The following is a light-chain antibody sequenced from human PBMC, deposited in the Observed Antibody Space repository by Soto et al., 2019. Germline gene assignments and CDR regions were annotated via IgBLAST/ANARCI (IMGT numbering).Light chain of an antibody. CDR2: EVS. CDR3: SSYTITTPYV. J-gene: IGLJ1*01. Sequence: QSALTQPASVSGSPGQSITISCTGTSSDVGGYNYVSWYQQHPGKAPRLMIYEVSHRPSGVSNRFSGSKSGNTASLTISGLQADDEADYYCSSYTITTPYVFGTGTKLTVL. V-gene: IGLV2-14*01. CDR1: SSDVGGYNY.